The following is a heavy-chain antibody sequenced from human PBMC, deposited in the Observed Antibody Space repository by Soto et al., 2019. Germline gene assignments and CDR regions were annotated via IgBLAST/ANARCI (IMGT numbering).Heavy chain of an antibody. CDR2: IIPIFGTA. Sequence: SVKVSCKASGGTFSSYAISWVRRAPGQGLEWMGGIIPIFGTANYAQKFQGGVTITADESTSTAYMELSSLRSEDTAVYYCASSSLYCSGGSCPSYYYYGMDVWGQGTTVTVSS. CDR1: GGTFSSYA. V-gene: IGHV1-69*13. D-gene: IGHD2-15*01. J-gene: IGHJ6*02. CDR3: ASSSLYCSGGSCPSYYYYGMDV.